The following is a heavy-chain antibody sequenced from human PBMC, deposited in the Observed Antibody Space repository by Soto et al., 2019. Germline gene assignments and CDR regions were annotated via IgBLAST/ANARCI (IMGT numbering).Heavy chain of an antibody. CDR2: IGAARDP. CDR1: GFTLSNFD. V-gene: IGHV3-13*05. D-gene: IGHD2-2*02. J-gene: IGHJ6*02. CDR3: ARAYTGRLPRRADYYYAMDV. Sequence: HPGGSLRLSCATSGFTLSNFDMHWVRQVPGKGLEWVSAIGAARDPYYLGSVKGRFTISRENAKNSVYLQMNDLRAGDSAVYYCARAYTGRLPRRADYYYAMDVWGQGTTVTVSS.